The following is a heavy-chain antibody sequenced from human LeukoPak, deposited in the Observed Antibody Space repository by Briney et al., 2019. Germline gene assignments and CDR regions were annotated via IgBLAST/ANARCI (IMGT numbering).Heavy chain of an antibody. CDR2: INTDSSDI. V-gene: IGHV3-21*05. Sequence: PGGSLRLSCAASGFTFSTYAMSWVRQTPGKGLEWVSYINTDSSDIHYADSVKGRFTISRDNARNTLYLQLRSLRAEDSAVYYCARDTFQPGLIDSWGQGTLVTVSS. CDR3: ARDTFQPGLIDS. J-gene: IGHJ4*02. D-gene: IGHD2-2*01. CDR1: GFTFSTYA.